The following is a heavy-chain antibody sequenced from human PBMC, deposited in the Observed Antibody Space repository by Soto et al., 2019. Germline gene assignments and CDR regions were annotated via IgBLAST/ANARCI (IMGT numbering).Heavy chain of an antibody. Sequence: GGSLRLSCAASGFTFSSYAMSWVRQAPGKGLEWVSAISGSGGSTYYADSVKGRFTISRDNSKNTLYLQMNSLRAEDTAVYYCAKSRYSEWLATSGYWGQGTLVTVSS. D-gene: IGHD5-12*01. CDR1: GFTFSSYA. J-gene: IGHJ4*02. CDR3: AKSRYSEWLATSGY. CDR2: ISGSGGST. V-gene: IGHV3-23*01.